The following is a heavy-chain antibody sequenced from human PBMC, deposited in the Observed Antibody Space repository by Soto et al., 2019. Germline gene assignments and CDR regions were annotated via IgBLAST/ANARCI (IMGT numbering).Heavy chain of an antibody. V-gene: IGHV3-73*01. CDR1: GFTFSGSA. Sequence: EVQLVESGGGLVQPGGSLKLSCAASGFTFSGSAMHWVRQASGKGLEWVGRIRSKANSYATAYAASVKGRFTISRDDSKNTAYLQMNSLKTEDTAVYYCTSQPGIAVACNNWFDPWGQGTLVTVSS. D-gene: IGHD6-19*01. CDR3: TSQPGIAVACNNWFDP. CDR2: IRSKANSYAT. J-gene: IGHJ5*02.